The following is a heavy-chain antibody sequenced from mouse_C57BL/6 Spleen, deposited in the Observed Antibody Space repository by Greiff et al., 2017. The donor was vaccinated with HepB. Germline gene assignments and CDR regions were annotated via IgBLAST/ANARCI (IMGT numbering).Heavy chain of an antibody. CDR1: GYTFTSYW. D-gene: IGHD2-1*01. Sequence: QVQLKQPGAELVKPGASVKMSCKASGYTFTSYWITWVKQRPGQGLEWIGDIYPGNGSTNYNEKFKSKATLTVDTSSSTAYMQLSSLTSEDSAVYYCARTATMALYFDYWGQGTTLTVSS. CDR2: IYPGNGST. CDR3: ARTATMALYFDY. J-gene: IGHJ2*01. V-gene: IGHV1-55*01.